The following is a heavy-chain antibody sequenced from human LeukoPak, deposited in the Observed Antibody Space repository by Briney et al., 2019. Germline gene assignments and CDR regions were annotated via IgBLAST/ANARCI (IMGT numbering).Heavy chain of an antibody. V-gene: IGHV3-23*01. CDR2: ISGSGGST. CDR1: GFTFSSYA. CDR3: AKAPYYYDVMAFDI. D-gene: IGHD3-22*01. J-gene: IGHJ3*02. Sequence: GGSLSLFCAASGFTFSSYAMRWPREAPGKGLGGVQDISGSGGSTYYAASVKGRFTISRDNSKNTLYLQMNSLRAEDTAVYYCAKAPYYYDVMAFDIWGQGTMVTVSS.